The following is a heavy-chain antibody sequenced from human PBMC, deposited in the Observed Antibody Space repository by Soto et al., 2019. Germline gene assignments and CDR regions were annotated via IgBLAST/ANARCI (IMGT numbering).Heavy chain of an antibody. D-gene: IGHD3-16*01. Sequence: PGGSLRLSCAASGFTFSSYSMNWVRQAPGKGLEWVSSISIIISYFYSADSLKGLFTISRDNAKNSLYLQMNSLRAEDTAVYYCARDMRGIWGTPFDYWGQGTLVTSPQ. CDR1: GFTFSSYS. V-gene: IGHV3-21*01. CDR3: ARDMRGIWGTPFDY. J-gene: IGHJ4*02. CDR2: ISIIISYF.